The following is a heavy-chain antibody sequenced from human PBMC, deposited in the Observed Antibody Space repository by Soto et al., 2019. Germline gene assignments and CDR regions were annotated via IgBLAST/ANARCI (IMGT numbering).Heavy chain of an antibody. J-gene: IGHJ4*01. D-gene: IGHD2-2*01. Sequence: PSETLSLTCTVSGGSISSYYWGWIRQPPGKGLEWIGYMYYSGSTNYNPSLKSRVTISVDTSKNQFSLKLSSVTAADTAVYYCARVIGYCSSTSCSTRSYYFDNWG. CDR3: ARVIGYCSSTSCSTRSYYFDN. CDR1: GGSISSYY. V-gene: IGHV4-59*08. CDR2: MYYSGST.